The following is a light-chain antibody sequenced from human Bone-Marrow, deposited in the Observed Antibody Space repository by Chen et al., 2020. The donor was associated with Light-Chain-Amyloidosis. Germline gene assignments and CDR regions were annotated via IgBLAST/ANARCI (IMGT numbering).Light chain of an antibody. CDR3: SAHGGANNFYV. Sequence: QSALTQPPSASGSPGQSVTISCTGTSSDVGAYDYVSWYQQYPGTAPRLMIYEVNKRPSGVPDRFSASKSANTASLTVSGLQAEDEADYYCSAHGGANNFYVFGSGTKVTVL. J-gene: IGLJ1*01. CDR2: EVN. V-gene: IGLV2-8*01. CDR1: SSDVGAYDY.